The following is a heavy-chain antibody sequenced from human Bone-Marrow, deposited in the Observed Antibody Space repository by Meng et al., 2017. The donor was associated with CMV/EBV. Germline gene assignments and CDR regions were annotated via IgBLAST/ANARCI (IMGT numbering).Heavy chain of an antibody. Sequence: GESLKISCAASGFTFDDYGMSWVRQAPGKGLEWVSGINWNGGSTGYADSVKGRFTISRDNSKNTLYLQMNSLRAEDTAVYYCAKDMSSGWYNYYYYGMDVWGQGTTVTVSS. V-gene: IGHV3-20*04. D-gene: IGHD6-19*01. CDR3: AKDMSSGWYNYYYYGMDV. J-gene: IGHJ6*02. CDR2: INWNGGST. CDR1: GFTFDDYG.